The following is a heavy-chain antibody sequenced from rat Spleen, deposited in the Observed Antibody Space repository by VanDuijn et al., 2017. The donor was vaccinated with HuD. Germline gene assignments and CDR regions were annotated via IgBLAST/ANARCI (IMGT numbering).Heavy chain of an antibody. V-gene: IGHV2-63*01. Sequence: QVQLKESGPGLVQPSQTLSLTCTVAGFSLTSYNVHWVRQPPGKGLEWMGRMRFNGDTAYNSALKSRLTISRDTSKNQVFLKMNSLQTDDTGTYYCTRGGSAEGVWDWFAYWGQGTLVTVSS. J-gene: IGHJ3*01. CDR1: GFSLTSYN. CDR2: MRFNGDT. CDR3: TRGGSAEGVWDWFAY. D-gene: IGHD1-11*01.